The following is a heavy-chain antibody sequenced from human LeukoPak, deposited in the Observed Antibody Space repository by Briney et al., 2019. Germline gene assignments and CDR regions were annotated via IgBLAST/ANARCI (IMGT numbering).Heavy chain of an antibody. CDR1: GGSIKSYY. D-gene: IGHD3-10*01. CDR3: ARLDYYASGFFEY. CDR2: IYYSGST. J-gene: IGHJ4*02. Sequence: SETLSLTCTVSGGSIKSYYWSWIREPPGKGLEWIGYIYYSGSTNYNPSLKSRVTISVDTSKNQFSLKLSSVTATDTGVYYCARLDYYASGFFEYWGRGTLVTVSS. V-gene: IGHV4-59*08.